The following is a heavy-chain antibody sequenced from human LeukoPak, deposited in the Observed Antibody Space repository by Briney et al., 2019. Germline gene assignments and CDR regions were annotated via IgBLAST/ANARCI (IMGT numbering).Heavy chain of an antibody. D-gene: IGHD5-18*01. V-gene: IGHV1-18*01. J-gene: IGHJ6*03. Sequence: ASVKVSCKASGYTFTSYGISWVRQAPGQGLEWMGWISAYNGNTNYAQKLQGRVTMTTDTSTSTAYLELRSLRSDDTAVYYCARHTAMATPVYYYYYMDVRGKGTTVTVSS. CDR1: GYTFTSYG. CDR3: ARHTAMATPVYYYYYMDV. CDR2: ISAYNGNT.